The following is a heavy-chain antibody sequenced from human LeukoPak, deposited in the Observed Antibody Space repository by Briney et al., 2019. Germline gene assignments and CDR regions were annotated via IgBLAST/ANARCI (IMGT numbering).Heavy chain of an antibody. Sequence: SSETLSLTCTVSGGSIGSFFWSWIRQPPGKALEWIGYIHYSGSTKYNPSLKSRVTISVDTSKNQFSLKLSSVTAADTAVYYCARAVQLERPPPLIGYYYMDVWGKGTTVTVSS. CDR1: GGSIGSFF. CDR2: IHYSGST. J-gene: IGHJ6*03. V-gene: IGHV4-59*01. CDR3: ARAVQLERPPPLIGYYYMDV. D-gene: IGHD1-1*01.